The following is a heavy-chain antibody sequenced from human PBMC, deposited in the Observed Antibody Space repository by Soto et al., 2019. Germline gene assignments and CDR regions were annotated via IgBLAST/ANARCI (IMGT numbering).Heavy chain of an antibody. CDR1: GFTFSIYA. CDR3: VKGEYYYDSSGYYPFDY. V-gene: IGHV3-64D*06. Sequence: GGSLRLSCSASGFTFSIYAVHWVRQAPGKELEYVSSISTNGGSTDYADSVKGRFTISRDNSKNTVYLQMSSLRVEDTAVYYCVKGEYYYDSSGYYPFDYWGQGTLVTVSS. D-gene: IGHD3-22*01. J-gene: IGHJ4*02. CDR2: ISTNGGST.